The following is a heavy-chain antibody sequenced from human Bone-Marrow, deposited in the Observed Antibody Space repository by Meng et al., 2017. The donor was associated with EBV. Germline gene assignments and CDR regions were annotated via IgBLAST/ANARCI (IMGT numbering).Heavy chain of an antibody. D-gene: IGHD3-22*01. CDR1: GFTFSSYS. CDR2: ISSSSSYI. J-gene: IGHJ4*02. Sequence: EVQLVESGGGLVKPGGSLRLSCAASGFTFSSYSMNWVRQAPGKGLEWVSSISSSSSYIYYADSVKGRFTISRDNAKNSLYLQMNSLRAEDTAVYYCASAYYYDSSGYYSYYFDYWGQGTLVTVS. CDR3: ASAYYYDSSGYYSYYFDY. V-gene: IGHV3-21*01.